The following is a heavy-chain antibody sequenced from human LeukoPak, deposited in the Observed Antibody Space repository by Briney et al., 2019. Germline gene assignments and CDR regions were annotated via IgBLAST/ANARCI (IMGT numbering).Heavy chain of an antibody. CDR2: ITANGDST. CDR3: AKDIEAGTAGFSFDY. V-gene: IGHV3-43*02. D-gene: IGHD2-21*02. CDR1: GFSFAYYA. Sequence: GGSLRLSCAASGFSFAYYAMHWVRQAPGKGLEWVSLITANGDSTYYADSVKGRFTISKDNSKNSLSLQMNSLRTEDTALYYCAKDIEAGTAGFSFDYWGQGTLVAVSS. J-gene: IGHJ4*02.